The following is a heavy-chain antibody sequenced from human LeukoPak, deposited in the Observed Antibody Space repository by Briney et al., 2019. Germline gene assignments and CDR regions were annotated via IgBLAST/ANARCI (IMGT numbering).Heavy chain of an antibody. D-gene: IGHD3-10*01. J-gene: IGHJ4*02. V-gene: IGHV4-34*01. CDR2: INHSGST. CDR1: GGSFSGYY. Sequence: SETLSLTCAVYGGSFSGYYWSWIRQPPGKGLEWIGEINHSGSTNYNPSLKSRVTISVDTSKNQFSLKLSSVTAADTAVYYCATSRMYYYGSGSYNYWGQGTLVTVSS. CDR3: ATSRMYYYGSGSYNY.